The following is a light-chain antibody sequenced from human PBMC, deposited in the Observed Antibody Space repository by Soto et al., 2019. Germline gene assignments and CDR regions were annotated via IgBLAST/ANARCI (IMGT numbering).Light chain of an antibody. J-gene: IGLJ2*01. CDR1: SSDVGGYNY. CDR2: DVT. V-gene: IGLV2-14*03. CDR3: SSYTSSSTLEV. Sequence: QSALTQPASVSGSPGQSITISCTGTSSDVGGYNYVSWYQHHPGKAPKLMIFDVTYRPSGVSNRFSGSKSGNTASLTISGLQPEDEADYYCSSYTSSSTLEVFGGGTKLTVL.